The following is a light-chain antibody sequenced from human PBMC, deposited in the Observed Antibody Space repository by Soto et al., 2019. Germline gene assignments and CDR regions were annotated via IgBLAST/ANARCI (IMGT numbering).Light chain of an antibody. CDR3: SSYTISSTSI. CDR2: DVS. J-gene: IGLJ2*01. CDR1: SSDVGGYNY. Sequence: QSVLTQPASVSGSPGQSITISCTGTSSDVGGYNYVSWYQQHPGKAPKLMIYDVSNRPSGVSSRFSGSKSGNTASLTISGLQAEDEADYYCSSYTISSTSIFGGGTQLTVL. V-gene: IGLV2-14*01.